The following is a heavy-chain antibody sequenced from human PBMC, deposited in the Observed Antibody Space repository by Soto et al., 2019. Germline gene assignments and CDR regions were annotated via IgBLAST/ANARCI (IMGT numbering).Heavy chain of an antibody. J-gene: IGHJ4*02. Sequence: GGSLRLSCAASGFTFSSYGMHWVRQAPGKGLEWVAVISYDGSNKYYADSVKGRFTISRDNSKNTLYLQMNSLRAEDTAVYYCAKDYYGSPGWRQRTLVTVSS. CDR3: AKDYYGSPG. V-gene: IGHV3-30*18. CDR1: GFTFSSYG. D-gene: IGHD3-10*01. CDR2: ISYDGSNK.